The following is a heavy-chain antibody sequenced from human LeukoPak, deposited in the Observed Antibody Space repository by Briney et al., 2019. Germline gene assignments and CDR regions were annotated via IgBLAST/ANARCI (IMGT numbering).Heavy chain of an antibody. CDR2: FSYSGST. CDR1: GVSISTYY. Sequence: SETLSLTCSVSGVSISTYYWIWIRQPPAKGLEWMGFFSYSGSTRYNPSLKSRVTMSVDTSKNQFSLKLSSVTAADTAVYYCARMYSGTSYYFDYWGQGTLVTVSS. J-gene: IGHJ4*02. CDR3: ARMYSGTSYYFDY. D-gene: IGHD1-26*01. V-gene: IGHV4-59*01.